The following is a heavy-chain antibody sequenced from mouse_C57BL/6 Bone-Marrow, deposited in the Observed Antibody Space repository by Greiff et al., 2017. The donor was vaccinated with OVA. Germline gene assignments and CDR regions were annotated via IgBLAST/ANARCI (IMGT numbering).Heavy chain of an antibody. CDR3: ARRGTTVWYFDV. Sequence: QVQLQQSGPGLVQPSQSLSITCTASGFSLTSYGVHWVRQSPGKGLEWLGVIWSGGSTDYNAAFISRLSISKDNSKSQVFFKMSSLQADDTAIYYCARRGTTVWYFDVWGTGTTVTVSS. CDR2: IWSGGST. V-gene: IGHV2-2*01. J-gene: IGHJ1*03. CDR1: GFSLTSYG. D-gene: IGHD1-1*01.